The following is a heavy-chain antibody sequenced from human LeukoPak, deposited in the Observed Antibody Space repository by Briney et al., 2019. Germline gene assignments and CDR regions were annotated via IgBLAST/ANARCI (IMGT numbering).Heavy chain of an antibody. Sequence: GASVKVSCKASGGTFSSYAISWVRQAPGQGLEWMGGIIPIFGTANYAQKFQGRVMITTDESTSTAYMELSSLRSEDTAVYYCARDLMVRGVISDYWGQGTLVTVSS. V-gene: IGHV1-69*05. CDR2: IIPIFGTA. CDR3: ARDLMVRGVISDY. CDR1: GGTFSSYA. D-gene: IGHD3-10*01. J-gene: IGHJ4*02.